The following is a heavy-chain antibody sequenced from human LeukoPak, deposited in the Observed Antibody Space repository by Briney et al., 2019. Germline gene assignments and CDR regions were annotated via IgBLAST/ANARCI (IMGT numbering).Heavy chain of an antibody. CDR1: GFTFSSYA. V-gene: IGHV3-23*01. CDR2: ISGSGGST. CDR3: AKGRLRYFDWFFDY. J-gene: IGHJ4*02. D-gene: IGHD3-9*01. Sequence: GGSLRLSCAASGFTFSSYAMSWVRQAPGKGLEWVSAISGSGGSTYYADSVKGRFTISRDNSKNTLHLQMNSLRAEDTAVYYCAKGRLRYFDWFFDYWGQGTLVTVSS.